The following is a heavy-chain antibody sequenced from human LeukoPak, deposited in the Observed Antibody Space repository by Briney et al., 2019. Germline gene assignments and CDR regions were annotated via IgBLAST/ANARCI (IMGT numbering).Heavy chain of an antibody. CDR1: GYTFTSYA. D-gene: IGHD6-6*01. V-gene: IGHV1-3*01. CDR3: ARDGYSSSPRGHNWFDP. CDR2: INAGNGNT. Sequence: ASVKVSCKASGYTFTSYAMHWVRQAPGQRLEWMGWINAGNGNTKYSRKFQGRVTITRDTSASTAYMELRSLRSDDTAVYYCARDGYSSSPRGHNWFDPWGQGTLVTVSS. J-gene: IGHJ5*02.